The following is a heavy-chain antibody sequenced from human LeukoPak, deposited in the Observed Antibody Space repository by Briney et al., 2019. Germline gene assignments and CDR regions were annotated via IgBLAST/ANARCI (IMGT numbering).Heavy chain of an antibody. Sequence: QSGGSLRLSCAASGFTFSSYGMHWVRQAPGKGLEWVAVISYDGSNKYYADSVKGRFTISRDNSKNTLYLQMNSLRAEDTAVYYCAKDQAYRSSWYYFDYWGQGTLVTVSS. CDR2: ISYDGSNK. CDR1: GFTFSSYG. V-gene: IGHV3-30*18. J-gene: IGHJ4*02. D-gene: IGHD6-13*01. CDR3: AKDQAYRSSWYYFDY.